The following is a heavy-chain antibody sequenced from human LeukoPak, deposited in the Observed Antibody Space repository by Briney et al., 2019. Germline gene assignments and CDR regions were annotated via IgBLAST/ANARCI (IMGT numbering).Heavy chain of an antibody. J-gene: IGHJ4*02. Sequence: GGSLRLSCAASGFTFSTYEMSWVRQAPGRGLEWDSFISINSNFIYYADSVKGRFTISRDNAKNSLYLQMNSLTAEDTAVYYCAGVGYCSDGSCFYWGQGTLVTVSS. CDR2: ISINSNFI. CDR1: GFTFSTYE. D-gene: IGHD2-15*01. CDR3: AGVGYCSDGSCFY. V-gene: IGHV3-21*01.